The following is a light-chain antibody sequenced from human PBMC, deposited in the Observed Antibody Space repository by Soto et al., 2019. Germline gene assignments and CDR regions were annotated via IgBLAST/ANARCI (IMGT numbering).Light chain of an antibody. Sequence: PGERTTLSCIASRSVTNNYLAWHQQKPGQTPRLLIYGASSRATGIPDRFSGSGSGTDFTLTISRLEPEDSAVYYCQQHGSSPITFGQGTRLEIK. J-gene: IGKJ5*01. CDR2: GAS. CDR1: RSVTNNY. CDR3: QQHGSSPIT. V-gene: IGKV3-20*01.